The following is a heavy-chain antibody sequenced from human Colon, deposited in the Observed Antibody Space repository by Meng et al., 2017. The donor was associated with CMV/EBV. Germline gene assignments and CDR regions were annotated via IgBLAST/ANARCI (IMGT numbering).Heavy chain of an antibody. D-gene: IGHD3-10*01. CDR3: ARDLRVWFGEFKN. J-gene: IGHJ4*02. CDR1: GYTFTGYY. V-gene: IGHV1-2*02. Sequence: QVRLGQSGAEVKKPGASVKGSCKASGYTFTGYYMHWVRQAPGQGLEWMGWINPNSGGTNYAQKFQGRVTMTRDTSISTAYMELSRLRSDDTAVYYCARDLRVWFGEFKNWGQGTLVTVSS. CDR2: INPNSGGT.